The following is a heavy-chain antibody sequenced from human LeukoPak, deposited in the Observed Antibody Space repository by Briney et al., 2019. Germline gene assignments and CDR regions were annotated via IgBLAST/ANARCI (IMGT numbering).Heavy chain of an antibody. CDR1: GGSISSSSYY. CDR2: IYYSGST. J-gene: IGHJ6*03. CDR3: ARRDCSGGSCYSRYYSYYMDV. Sequence: PSETLSLTCTVSGGSISSSSYYWGWIRQPPGKGLEWIGSIYYSGSTYYNPSLKSRVTISVDTSKNKFSLKLSSVPAADTAVYYCARRDCSGGSCYSRYYSYYMDVWGKGTTVTVPS. D-gene: IGHD2-15*01. V-gene: IGHV4-39*01.